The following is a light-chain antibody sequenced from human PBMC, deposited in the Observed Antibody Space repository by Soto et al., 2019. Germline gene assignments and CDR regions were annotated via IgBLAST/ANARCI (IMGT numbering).Light chain of an antibody. V-gene: IGKV3-20*01. CDR3: QQYGSSLRT. CDR1: QTVSSSY. J-gene: IGKJ1*01. CDR2: GAS. Sequence: EIVLTQSPGTVSLSPGERATLSCRASQTVSSSYLAWYQQKPGQAPRLLLYGASSRATGIPDRFSGSGSGTDFTLTISSLEPEDFAVYYCQQYGSSLRTFGQGTKVEVK.